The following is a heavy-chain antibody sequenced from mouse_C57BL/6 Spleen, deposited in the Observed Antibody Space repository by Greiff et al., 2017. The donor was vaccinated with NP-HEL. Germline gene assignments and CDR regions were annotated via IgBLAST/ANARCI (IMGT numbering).Heavy chain of an antibody. CDR2: IYPGDGDT. J-gene: IGHJ1*03. V-gene: IGHV1-80*01. CDR3: ARSPFYYGSSYGYFDV. CDR1: GYAFSSYW. Sequence: VQLQQSGAELVKPGASVKISCKASGYAFSSYWMNWVKQRPGKGLEWIGQIYPGDGDTNYNGKFKGKATLTADKSSSTAYMQLSSLTFEDSAVYCWARSPFYYGSSYGYFDVWGTGTTVTVSS. D-gene: IGHD1-1*01.